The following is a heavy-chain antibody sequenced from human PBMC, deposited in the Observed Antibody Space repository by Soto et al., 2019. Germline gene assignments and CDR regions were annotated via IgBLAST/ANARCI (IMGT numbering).Heavy chain of an antibody. CDR1: GGSVNTGNNY. Sequence: QVQLHQSGPGLVKPSQTLSLECTVIGGSVNTGNNYWSWVRQSPGRGLEWIGYIYHTGNTFYNPALENRVTKSVDASKNQFSLTLTSVTAADTAGYFCAREPLDGMDVWGQGTNVTVSS. CDR3: AREPLDGMDV. V-gene: IGHV4-30-4*01. CDR2: IYHTGNT. J-gene: IGHJ6*02.